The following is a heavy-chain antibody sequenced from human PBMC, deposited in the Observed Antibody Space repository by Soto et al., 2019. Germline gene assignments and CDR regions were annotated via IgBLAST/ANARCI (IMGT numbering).Heavy chain of an antibody. CDR3: AKIDGYFDY. D-gene: IGHD3-22*01. CDR1: GFTFINTG. Sequence: GGSLRLSCAGSGFTFINTGMSWVRQAPGQGLEWASAITGNGDTTYYADSVKGRFTISRDNSKSTLYLQMNSLRAEDTAVYYCAKIDGYFDYWGQGTLVTVSS. V-gene: IGHV3-23*01. CDR2: ITGNGDTT. J-gene: IGHJ4*02.